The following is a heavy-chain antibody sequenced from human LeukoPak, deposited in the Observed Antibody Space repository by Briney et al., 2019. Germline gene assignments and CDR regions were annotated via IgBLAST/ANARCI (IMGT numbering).Heavy chain of an antibody. J-gene: IGHJ4*02. D-gene: IGHD3-10*01. Sequence: SETLSLTCAVYGGSFSGYYWSWIRQPPGKGLEWIGEINHSGSTNYNPSLKSRVTISVDTPKNQFSLKLSSVTAADTAVYYCARRGSAKGSGSYYRYWGQGTLVTVSS. CDR1: GGSFSGYY. CDR3: ARRGSAKGSGSYYRY. CDR2: INHSGST. V-gene: IGHV4-34*01.